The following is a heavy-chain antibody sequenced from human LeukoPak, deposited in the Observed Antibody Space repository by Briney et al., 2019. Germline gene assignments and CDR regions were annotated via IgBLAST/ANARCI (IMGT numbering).Heavy chain of an antibody. V-gene: IGHV3-7*01. CDR2: IKQDGSEK. Sequence: GGSLRLSCAASGFTLSRYWMSWVRQAPGKGLEWVANIKQDGSEKYYVDSVKGRFTISRDNAKNSLYLQMNSLRAEDTAVYYCARDPRGVVTDYWGQGTLVTVSS. J-gene: IGHJ4*02. CDR1: GFTLSRYW. CDR3: ARDPRGVVTDY. D-gene: IGHD4-23*01.